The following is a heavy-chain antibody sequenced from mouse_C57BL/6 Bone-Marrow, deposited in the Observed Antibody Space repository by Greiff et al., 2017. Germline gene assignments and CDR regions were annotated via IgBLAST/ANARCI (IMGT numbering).Heavy chain of an antibody. V-gene: IGHV1-19*01. CDR1: GYTFTDYY. CDR2: FNPYNGGT. CDR3: GREGSSWFAY. Sequence: VQLQQSGPVLVKPGASVKMSCKASGYTFTDYYMNWVKQSHGKSLEWIGVFNPYNGGTSYNQKFKGKATLTVDKSSSTAYMELNSLTSEDSAVYDCGREGSSWFAYWGQGTLVTVSA. J-gene: IGHJ3*01.